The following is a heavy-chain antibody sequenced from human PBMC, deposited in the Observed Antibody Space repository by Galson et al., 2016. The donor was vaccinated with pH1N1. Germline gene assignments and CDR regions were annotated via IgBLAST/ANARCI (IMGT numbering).Heavy chain of an antibody. J-gene: IGHJ5*02. CDR2: IYNSGST. V-gene: IGHV4-31*03. CDR3: ARSRLHERWFDP. Sequence: TLSLTCTVSGASISSGYNYWNWIRQHPGKGLEWIGYIYNSGSTYYNPSLKSRLTISVDTSKNHISLHLSSVTAADTAVYYCARSRLHERWFDPWGQGTLVTVSS. CDR1: GASISSGYNY. D-gene: IGHD4-11*01.